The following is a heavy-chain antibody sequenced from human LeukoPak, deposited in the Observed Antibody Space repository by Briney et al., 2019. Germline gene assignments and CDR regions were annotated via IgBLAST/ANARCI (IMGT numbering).Heavy chain of an antibody. CDR1: GFTFSSCA. Sequence: PGGSLRLSCAASGFTFSSCALTWVRQAPGKRLEWVSTISGTGVTTFYADSVRGRFTISRDNSKNTLYLQMSSLRAEDTAVYYCATHYDTSGYYYFDFWGQGTLVTVSS. V-gene: IGHV3-23*01. CDR3: ATHYDTSGYYYFDF. J-gene: IGHJ4*02. CDR2: ISGTGVTT. D-gene: IGHD3-22*01.